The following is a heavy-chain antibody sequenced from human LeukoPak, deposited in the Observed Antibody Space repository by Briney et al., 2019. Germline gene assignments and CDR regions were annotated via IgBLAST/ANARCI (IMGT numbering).Heavy chain of an antibody. D-gene: IGHD5-24*01. CDR1: GYTFTSYY. CDR2: INPSGGST. CDR3: ARSHGLGAFDI. J-gene: IGHJ3*02. V-gene: IGHV1-46*01. Sequence: ASVKVSCKASGYTFTSYYMHWVRQAPGQGLEWMGIINPSGGSTSYAQKFQGRVTMTRDMSTSTVYMELSSLRSEDTAVYYCARSHGLGAFDIWGQGTMVTVSS.